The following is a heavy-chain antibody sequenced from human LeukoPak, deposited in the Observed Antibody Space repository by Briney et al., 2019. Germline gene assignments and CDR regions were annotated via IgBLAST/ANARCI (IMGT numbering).Heavy chain of an antibody. Sequence: GGSLRLSCAASGFTFSSYSMNWIRQAPGKGLEWVSSISSSTSYIYYADSVKGRFTISKDNAKNSLYLQMNSLRAEDTAVYYCARYLRVVPLDYWGQGTLVTVSS. CDR2: ISSSTSYI. CDR1: GFTFSSYS. V-gene: IGHV3-21*01. D-gene: IGHD3-10*01. J-gene: IGHJ4*02. CDR3: ARYLRVVPLDY.